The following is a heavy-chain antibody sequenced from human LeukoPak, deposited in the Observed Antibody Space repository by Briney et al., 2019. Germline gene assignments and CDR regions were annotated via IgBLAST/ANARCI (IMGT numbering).Heavy chain of an antibody. Sequence: GGSLRLSCAASGFTFSSYAMSWVRQAPGKGLEWVSGIGASGDSTYYADSVKGRFTISRDNSKNTVYLQMNSLRAEDTAIYYCARLEVAATSGGYFDYWGQGTLVIVSS. D-gene: IGHD2-15*01. V-gene: IGHV3-23*01. CDR1: GFTFSSYA. CDR2: IGASGDST. J-gene: IGHJ4*02. CDR3: ARLEVAATSGGYFDY.